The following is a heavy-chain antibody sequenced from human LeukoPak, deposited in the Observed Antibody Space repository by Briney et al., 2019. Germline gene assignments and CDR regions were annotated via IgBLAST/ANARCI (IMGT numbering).Heavy chain of an antibody. J-gene: IGHJ4*02. V-gene: IGHV3-48*02. CDR1: GFTFSSYN. CDR2: ISSSSNIT. D-gene: IGHD3-22*01. Sequence: GGSLRLSCTASGFTFSSYNMNWVRQAPGKGLEWLSYISSSSNITYYADSVKGRFTISRDNAKNSLYLQMNSLRDEDTALYYCARDDSSGYFHDFWGQGTLVTVSS. CDR3: ARDDSSGYFHDF.